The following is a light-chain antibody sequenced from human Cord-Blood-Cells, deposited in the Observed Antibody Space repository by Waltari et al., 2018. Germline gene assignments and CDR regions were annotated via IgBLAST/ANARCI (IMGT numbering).Light chain of an antibody. CDR1: QSISSY. V-gene: IGKV1-39*01. Sequence: DIQMTQYPSSLSASVGDRVTITCRASQSISSYLHWYQQKPGKAPKHLIYAASSLQSGVPSRFSGVGSETGFTLTISSLQPEAFATYCCQQIYTTPPLIPFGPGTKVDIK. J-gene: IGKJ3*01. CDR3: QQIYTTPPLIP. CDR2: AAS.